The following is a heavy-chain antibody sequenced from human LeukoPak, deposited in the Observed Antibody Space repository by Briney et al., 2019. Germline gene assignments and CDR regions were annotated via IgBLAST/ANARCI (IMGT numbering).Heavy chain of an antibody. D-gene: IGHD3-22*01. CDR3: ARHSSHNYYDSSGYYNGPSFLDY. J-gene: IGHJ4*02. V-gene: IGHV4-59*08. CDR2: IYYSGST. Sequence: PSETLSLTCTVSGGSISSYYWSWIRQPPGKGLEWIGYIYYSGSTNYNPSLKSRVTISVDRSKNQFSLKLSSVTAADTAVYYCARHSSHNYYDSSGYYNGPSFLDYWGQGTLVTVSS. CDR1: GGSISSYY.